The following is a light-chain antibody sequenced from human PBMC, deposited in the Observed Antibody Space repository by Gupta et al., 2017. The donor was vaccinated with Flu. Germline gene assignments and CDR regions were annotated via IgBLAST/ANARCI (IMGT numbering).Light chain of an antibody. V-gene: IGKV3-11*01. CDR2: DAS. CDR3: QQRSNGPPIT. CDR1: ESVSSY. J-gene: IGKJ5*01. Sequence: DRATLSGRASESVSSYLAWYQQKPGKAPRLLIYDASDRATGIPARFSGSGSGTDFTRTISSLEPEDFAVYYCQQRSNGPPITFGQETRLEIK.